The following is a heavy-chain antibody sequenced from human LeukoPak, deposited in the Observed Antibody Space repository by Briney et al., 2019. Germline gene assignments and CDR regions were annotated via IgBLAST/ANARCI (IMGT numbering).Heavy chain of an antibody. CDR1: GFMFSSNW. D-gene: IGHD5-24*01. J-gene: IGHJ4*02. Sequence: GGSLRLSCAASGFMFSSNWMSWVRLAPGKGLEWVANIKEDGTETYHVDSVKGRFTISRDNAKNSLYLQMNSLRVEDTAVYYCAKEGRSLQTYWGQGTLVTVSS. CDR3: AKEGRSLQTY. CDR2: IKEDGTET. V-gene: IGHV3-7*03.